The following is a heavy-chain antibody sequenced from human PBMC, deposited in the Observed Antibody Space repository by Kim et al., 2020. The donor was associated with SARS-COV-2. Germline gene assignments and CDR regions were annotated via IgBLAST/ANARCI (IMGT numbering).Heavy chain of an antibody. CDR1: GGSISSYY. CDR2: IYYSGST. Sequence: SETLSLTCTVSGGSISSYYWSWIRQPPGKGLEWIGYIYYSGSTNYNPSLKSRVTISVDTSKNQFSLKLSSVTAADTAVYYCVRERTDWYSGSYYRYFDL. D-gene: IGHD1-26*01. J-gene: IGHJ2*01. CDR3: VRERTDWYSGSYYRYFDL. V-gene: IGHV4-59*01.